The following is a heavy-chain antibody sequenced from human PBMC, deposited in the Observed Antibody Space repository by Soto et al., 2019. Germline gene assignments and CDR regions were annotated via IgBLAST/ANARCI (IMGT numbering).Heavy chain of an antibody. V-gene: IGHV4-31*11. CDR2: IYYSGST. Sequence: SETLSLTCAVYGGSFSGYYWIWLRQHPGKGLEWIGYIYYSGSTYYNPSLKSRVTISVDTSKNQFSLKLSSVTAADTAVYYCARVVTGCCPAVPEYFQHWGQGTLVTVSS. CDR1: GGSFSGYY. CDR3: ARVVTGCCPAVPEYFQH. D-gene: IGHD2-15*01. J-gene: IGHJ1*01.